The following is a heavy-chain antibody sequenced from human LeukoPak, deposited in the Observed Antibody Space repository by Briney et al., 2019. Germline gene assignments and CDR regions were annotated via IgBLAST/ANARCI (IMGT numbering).Heavy chain of an antibody. Sequence: GGTLRLSCAASGFTFRRHGMNWVRQAPGKGLEWVSGIIPSGHTTYYADSVRGRFTISRDNSRNTLYLQMNSLRAEDTAVYYCAKDDRWLQFCCWGQGTLVTVSA. V-gene: IGHV3-23*01. J-gene: IGHJ4*02. D-gene: IGHD5-24*01. CDR1: GFTFRRHG. CDR2: IIPSGHTT. CDR3: AKDDRWLQFCC.